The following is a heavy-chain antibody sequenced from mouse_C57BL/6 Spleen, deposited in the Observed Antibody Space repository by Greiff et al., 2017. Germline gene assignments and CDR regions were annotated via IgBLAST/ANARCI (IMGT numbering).Heavy chain of an antibody. CDR1: GYTFTSYG. D-gene: IGHD2-10*01. J-gene: IGHJ4*01. Sequence: QVQLQQSGAELARPGASVKLSCKASGYTFTSYGISWVKQRTGQGLEWIGEIYPRSGNTYYNEKFKGKATRTADKSSSTAYMELRSLTSEDSAVYFCAREETYSYWGQGTSVTVSS. CDR2: IYPRSGNT. V-gene: IGHV1-81*01. CDR3: AREETYSY.